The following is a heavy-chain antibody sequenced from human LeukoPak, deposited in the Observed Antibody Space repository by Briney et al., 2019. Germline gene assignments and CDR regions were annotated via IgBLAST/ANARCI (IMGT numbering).Heavy chain of an antibody. CDR3: ARDQRGFRNGLPYYYYYGMDV. V-gene: IGHV3-30-3*01. CDR2: ISYDGSNK. CDR1: GFTFSNYA. J-gene: IGHJ6*02. Sequence: PGGSLRPSCAASGFTFSNYAMHWVRQAPGKGLEWVAVISYDGSNKYYADSVKGRYTISRDNSKNTLYLQMNSLRAEDTAVYYCARDQRGFRNGLPYYYYYGMDVWGQGTTVTVSS. D-gene: IGHD5-18*01.